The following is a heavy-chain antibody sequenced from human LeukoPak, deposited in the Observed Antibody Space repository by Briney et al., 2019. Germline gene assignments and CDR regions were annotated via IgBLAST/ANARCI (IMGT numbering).Heavy chain of an antibody. CDR2: ISAYSGNT. V-gene: IGHV1-18*01. Sequence: ASVKVSCKASGYTFTSYGISWVRQAPGQGLEWMGWISAYSGNTNYAQSLQGRVTMTTDTPTSTAYMELRSLRSDDTAVYYCARDVWPYCGRPNCYLVSDPWGQGTLVTVSS. J-gene: IGHJ5*02. D-gene: IGHD2-2*01. CDR3: ARDVWPYCGRPNCYLVSDP. CDR1: GYTFTSYG.